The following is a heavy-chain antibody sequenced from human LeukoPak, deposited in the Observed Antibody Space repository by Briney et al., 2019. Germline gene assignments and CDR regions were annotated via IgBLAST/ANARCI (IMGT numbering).Heavy chain of an antibody. CDR3: ARDETRITIFGGVQGNGFDP. CDR1: GYTFTSYG. Sequence: ASVKLSCKASGYTFTSYGNSWVRHAPGQGLEWMGWISAYNGNTTYAQTLQSRVTMTTDTSTSTPYTQLRSLRTDATTVDYCARDETRITIFGGVQGNGFDPWGQGTLVTVSS. D-gene: IGHD3-3*01. V-gene: IGHV1-18*01. J-gene: IGHJ5*02. CDR2: ISAYNGNT.